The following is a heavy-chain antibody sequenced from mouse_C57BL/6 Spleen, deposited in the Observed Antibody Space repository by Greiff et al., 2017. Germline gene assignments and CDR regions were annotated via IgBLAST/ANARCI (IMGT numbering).Heavy chain of an antibody. CDR2: INPNYGTT. D-gene: IGHD2-4*01. J-gene: IGHJ4*01. CDR3: ARGRKYDYVLYAMDY. V-gene: IGHV1-39*01. CDR1: GYSFTDYN. Sequence: VQLKQSGPELVKPGASVKISCKASGYSFTDYNMNWVKQSNGKSLEWIGVINPNYGTTSYNQKFKGKATLTVDQSSSTAYMQLNSLTSEDSAVYYCARGRKYDYVLYAMDYWGQGTSVTVSS.